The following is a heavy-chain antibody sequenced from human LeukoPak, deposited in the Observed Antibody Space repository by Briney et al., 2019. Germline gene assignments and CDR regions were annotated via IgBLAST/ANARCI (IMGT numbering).Heavy chain of an antibody. J-gene: IGHJ3*02. D-gene: IGHD1-26*01. Sequence: GESLKISCKGSGYRFTSYWIGWVRQMPGRGLEWMGIIYPGDSDTIYSPSFQGQVTISADKSTSTANLQWSSLKASDTAMYYCARSGGNYYSIWGQGTMVTVSS. V-gene: IGHV5-51*01. CDR3: ARSGGNYYSI. CDR1: GYRFTSYW. CDR2: IYPGDSDT.